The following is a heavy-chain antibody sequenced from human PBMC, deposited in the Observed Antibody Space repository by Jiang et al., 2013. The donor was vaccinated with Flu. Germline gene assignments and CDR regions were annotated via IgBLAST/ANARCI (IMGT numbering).Heavy chain of an antibody. V-gene: IGHV2-5*02. D-gene: IGHD5-12*01. CDR2: IYWDDDK. J-gene: IGHJ3*02. CDR3: AQRPATMHAFDI. Sequence: TQTLTLTCTFSGFSLSTSGVGVGWIRQPPGKALEWLALIYWDDDKRYSPSLKSRLTITKDTSKNQVVLTMTNMDPVDTATYYCAQRPATMHAFDIWGQGTMVTVSS. CDR1: GFSLSTSGVG.